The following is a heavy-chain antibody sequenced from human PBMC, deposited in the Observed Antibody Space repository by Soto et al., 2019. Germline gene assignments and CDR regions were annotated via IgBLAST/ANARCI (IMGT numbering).Heavy chain of an antibody. CDR2: IYYSGST. CDR1: GGSISSGGYY. J-gene: IGHJ5*02. CDR3: ARDFPDYYGSSGYWFDP. Sequence: SETLSLTCTVSGGSISSGGYYWSWIRQHPGKGLEWIGYIYYSGSTYYNPSLKSRVTISVDTSKNQFSLKLSSVTAADTAVYYCARDFPDYYGSSGYWFDPWGQGTLVTVSS. D-gene: IGHD3-22*01. V-gene: IGHV4-31*03.